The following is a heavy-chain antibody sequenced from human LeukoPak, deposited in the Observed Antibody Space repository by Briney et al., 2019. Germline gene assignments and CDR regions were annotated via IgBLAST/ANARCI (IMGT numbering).Heavy chain of an antibody. CDR2: IFYTGST. D-gene: IGHD6-13*01. V-gene: IGHV4-59*01. CDR1: GGSISTYY. CDR3: ARVDSSWYSSDY. Sequence: SETLSLTCTVSGGSISTYYWSWIRQPPGKGLEWLGYIFYTGSTNYNPALKSRVTISVDTSKNQFSLRLSSVTAADTAVYYCARVDSSWYSSDYWGQGTLVTVSS. J-gene: IGHJ4*02.